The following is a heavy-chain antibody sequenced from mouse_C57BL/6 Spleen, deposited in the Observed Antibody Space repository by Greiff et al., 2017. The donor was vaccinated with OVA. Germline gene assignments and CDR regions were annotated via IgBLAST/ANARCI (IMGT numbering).Heavy chain of an antibody. Sequence: QVQLQQSGAELVKPGASVKLSCKASGYTFTSYWMQWVKQRPGQGLEWIGEIDPSDSYTNYNQKFKGKATLTVDTSSSTAYMQRSSLTSEDSAVYYCARADYFGSSTGFDYWGQGTTLTVSS. D-gene: IGHD1-1*01. CDR1: GYTFTSYW. CDR2: IDPSDSYT. CDR3: ARADYFGSSTGFDY. J-gene: IGHJ2*01. V-gene: IGHV1-50*01.